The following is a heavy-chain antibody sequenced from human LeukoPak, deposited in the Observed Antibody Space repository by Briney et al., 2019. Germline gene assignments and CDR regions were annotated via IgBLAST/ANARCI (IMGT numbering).Heavy chain of an antibody. CDR1: GFTFSSYW. D-gene: IGHD3-10*01. Sequence: GGSLRLSCAASGFTFSSYWMSWVRQAPGKGLEWVANIKQDGSEKYYVDSVKGRFTISRDNAKNSLYLQMNSLRAEDTAVYYCARGGFGELSAFDYWGQGTLVTVSS. CDR3: ARGGFGELSAFDY. CDR2: IKQDGSEK. J-gene: IGHJ4*02. V-gene: IGHV3-7*01.